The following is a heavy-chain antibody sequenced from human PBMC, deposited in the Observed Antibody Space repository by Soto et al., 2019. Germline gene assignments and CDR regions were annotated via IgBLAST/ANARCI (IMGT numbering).Heavy chain of an antibody. CDR1: SVSVSSGNYY. J-gene: IGHJ4*02. CDR3: ATESSGSSPRHFVH. CDR2: IYYSGST. D-gene: IGHD3-22*01. Sequence: QVQLQESGPGLVKPSETLSLTCTVSSVSVSSGNYYWSWIRQSPVEGLEWIGYIYYSGSTYYNPSRQSRITMLLDTSGNQFSLRLSSVTAADTAMYYCATESSGSSPRHFVHWGQGTLVTVSP. V-gene: IGHV4-30-4*08.